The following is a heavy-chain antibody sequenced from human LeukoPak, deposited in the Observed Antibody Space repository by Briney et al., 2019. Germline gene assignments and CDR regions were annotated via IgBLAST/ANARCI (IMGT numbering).Heavy chain of an antibody. CDR2: IYTTGST. Sequence: SETLSLTCTVSGDSINIGSYYWNWIRQPSGKGLEWIGRIYTTGSTNYNPSLKSRVTISVDKSKNQFSLKLSSVTAADTAVYYCARGSGSSSWYVGYYYYYMDVWGKGTTVTVSS. CDR3: ARGSGSSSWYVGYYYYYMDV. CDR1: GDSINIGSYY. D-gene: IGHD6-13*01. V-gene: IGHV4-61*02. J-gene: IGHJ6*03.